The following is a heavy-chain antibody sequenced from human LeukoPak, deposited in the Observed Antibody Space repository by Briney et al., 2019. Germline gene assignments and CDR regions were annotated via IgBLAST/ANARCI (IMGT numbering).Heavy chain of an antibody. Sequence: GGSLRLSCTVSGFTVSTNSMSWVRQTPGKGLEWVSFIYSGGSTHYSDSVKGRFTISRDNSKNTLYLQMNSLRAEDTAVYYCARRAGDYSHPYDYWGQGTLVTVSS. V-gene: IGHV3-53*01. CDR2: IYSGGST. CDR1: GFTVSTNS. CDR3: ARRAGDYSHPYDY. D-gene: IGHD3-22*01. J-gene: IGHJ4*02.